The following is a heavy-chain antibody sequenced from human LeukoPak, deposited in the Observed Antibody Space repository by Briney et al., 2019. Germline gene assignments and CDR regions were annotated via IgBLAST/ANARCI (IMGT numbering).Heavy chain of an antibody. Sequence: ASVKVSCKASGYTLTGYYMHWVRQAPGQGLEWMGWINPNSGGTNYAQKFQGRVTMTRDTSISTAYMELSRLRSDDTAVYYCARAYDSSGYCPDYWGQGTLVTASS. CDR3: ARAYDSSGYCPDY. D-gene: IGHD3-22*01. CDR2: INPNSGGT. CDR1: GYTLTGYY. V-gene: IGHV1-2*02. J-gene: IGHJ4*02.